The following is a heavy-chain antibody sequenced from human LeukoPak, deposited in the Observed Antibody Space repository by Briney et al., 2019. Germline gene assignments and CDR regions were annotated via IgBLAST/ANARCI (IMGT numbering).Heavy chain of an antibody. CDR1: GFTFSNLP. J-gene: IGHJ6*03. V-gene: IGHV3-23*01. CDR3: GPTLGYNYYMDV. CDR2: ISGTGGST. D-gene: IGHD3-10*01. Sequence: GGSLRLSCAASGFTFSNLPMSWVRQAPGEGLEWVSAISGTGGSTYYVDSVMDRFTISRDNSKNTLYLQMNSLRAEDTAVYYCGPTLGYNYYMDVWGKGTRVTVSS.